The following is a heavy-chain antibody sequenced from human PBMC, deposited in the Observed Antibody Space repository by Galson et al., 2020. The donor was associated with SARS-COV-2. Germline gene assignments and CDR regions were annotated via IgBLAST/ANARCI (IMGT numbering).Heavy chain of an antibody. CDR1: GGSISSGHYY. Sequence: SETLSLTCTVSGGSISSGHYYWSWTRQPAGKGLEWYGRIYKSGKTNFNHSLRSQVTIPVDTSKNHYSLKLRSVTAADTAVYYGARGNSPCVTMFGIVTGPCGMDVWGQGTAVTVSS. D-gene: IGHD3-3*01. CDR3: ARGNSPCVTMFGIVTGPCGMDV. V-gene: IGHV4-61*02. J-gene: IGHJ6*02. CDR2: IYKSGKT.